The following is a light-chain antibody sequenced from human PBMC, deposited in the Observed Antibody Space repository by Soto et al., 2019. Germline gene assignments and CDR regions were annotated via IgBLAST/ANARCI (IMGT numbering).Light chain of an antibody. Sequence: SAFTQPSSLSVSPGQSITLSCPGTSSDVGGYNYVSWYQQYPGKAPKLMIYEVSQRRSGVPDRFSGSKSGNTASLTISGLQAEDEDDYYCWSYTSSDNGVFGGGNK. CDR2: EVS. CDR3: WSYTSSDNGV. J-gene: IGLJ2*01. V-gene: IGLV2-8*01. CDR1: SSDVGGYNY.